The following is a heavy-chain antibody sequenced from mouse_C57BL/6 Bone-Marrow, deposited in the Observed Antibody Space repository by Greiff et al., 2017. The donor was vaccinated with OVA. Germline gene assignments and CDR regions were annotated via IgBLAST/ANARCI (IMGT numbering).Heavy chain of an antibody. J-gene: IGHJ4*01. Sequence: VQLQQPGAELVKPGASVKMSCKASGYTFTSYWITWVKQRPGQGLEWIGDIYPGSGSTNYNEKFKSKATLTVDTSSSTAYMQLSSLTSEDSAVYYCARGDGYYGDYYAMDYWGQGTSVTVSS. CDR3: ARGDGYYGDYYAMDY. V-gene: IGHV1-55*01. CDR1: GYTFTSYW. CDR2: IYPGSGST. D-gene: IGHD2-3*01.